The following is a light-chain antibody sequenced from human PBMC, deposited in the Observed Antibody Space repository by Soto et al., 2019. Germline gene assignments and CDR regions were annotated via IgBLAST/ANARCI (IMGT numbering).Light chain of an antibody. CDR3: QQYGSSPKT. CDR2: AAS. CDR1: QSVTSNY. Sequence: EIVLTQSPGTLSLSPGERATLSCRASQSVTSNYLAWYQQKPGQAPRLLIYAASSRATAIPDRFSGSGSGTDFTLAISRLEPEDFAVYYCQQYGSSPKTFGQGTKLEIK. V-gene: IGKV3-20*01. J-gene: IGKJ1*01.